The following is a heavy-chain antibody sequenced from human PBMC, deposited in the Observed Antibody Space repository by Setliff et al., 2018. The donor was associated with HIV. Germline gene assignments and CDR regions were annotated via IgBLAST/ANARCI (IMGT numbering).Heavy chain of an antibody. J-gene: IGHJ4*02. CDR2: IYSSGNT. CDR1: GGSIGNYY. CDR3: ARGPPFAY. Sequence: SETLSLTCTVSGGSIGNYYWSWIRQSAGKGLEWIGRIYASGNIGRIYSSGNTEYNPSLKSRVTMSVDTSKNQFSLTLTSATAADTAVYYCARGPPFAYWGQGLLVTVSS. V-gene: IGHV4-4*07.